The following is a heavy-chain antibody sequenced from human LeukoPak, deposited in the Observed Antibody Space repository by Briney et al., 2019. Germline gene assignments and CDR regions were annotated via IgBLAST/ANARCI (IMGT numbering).Heavy chain of an antibody. D-gene: IGHD6-13*01. J-gene: IGHJ4*02. CDR3: ARGSSSSWYVHYFDY. CDR1: EFTFSSYS. Sequence: GGSLRLSCAASEFTFSSYSMNWVRQAPGKGLEWGSYISTSSSTIYYADSVKGRFTISRDNAKNSLYLQMNSLRAEDTAVYYCARGSSSSWYVHYFDYWGQGTLVTVSS. CDR2: ISTSSSTI. V-gene: IGHV3-48*01.